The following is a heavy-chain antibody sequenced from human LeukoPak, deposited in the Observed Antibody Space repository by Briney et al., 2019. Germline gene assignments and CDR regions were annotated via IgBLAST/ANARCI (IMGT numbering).Heavy chain of an antibody. V-gene: IGHV3-7*03. CDR2: IKEDGSEE. J-gene: IGHJ1*01. CDR1: GFTFSIYW. Sequence: GGSLRLSCAASGFTFSIYWMSWVRQAPGKGLEWVANIKEDGSEEHYVDSVKGRFTVSRDNAKNTQYLQMNSLRAEDTAVYYCAKVEYSSNIPQHWGQGTLVTVSS. CDR3: AKVEYSSNIPQH. D-gene: IGHD6-6*01.